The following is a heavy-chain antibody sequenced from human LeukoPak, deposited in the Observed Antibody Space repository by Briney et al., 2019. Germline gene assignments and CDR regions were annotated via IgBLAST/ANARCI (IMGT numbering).Heavy chain of an antibody. CDR2: IWFDGSDK. J-gene: IGHJ2*01. CDR3: ARVRGYRYFDL. Sequence: QSGGSLRLSCAASGFTFSSYGMHWVRQAPGKGLEWVTFIWFDGSDKYYADSVKGRFTISRDNSKNTLYLQMNSLRAEDTAVYYCARVRGYRYFDLWGRGTLVTVSS. CDR1: GFTFSSYG. V-gene: IGHV3-33*01.